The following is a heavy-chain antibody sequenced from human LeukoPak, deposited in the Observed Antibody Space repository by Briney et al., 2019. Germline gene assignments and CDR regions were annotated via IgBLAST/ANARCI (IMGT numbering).Heavy chain of an antibody. J-gene: IGHJ6*04. V-gene: IGHV1-24*01. CDR2: FDAEDGET. CDR1: ADTLITLA. CDR3: ATGPLFLKPYGLDV. D-gene: IGHD2-21*01. Sequence: ASVKVSCKVSADTLITLAIHWVRQAPPKRVEWMEGFDAEDGETIYEQKLQGRVTLTEDTSTDTAHMKLSSLRSEDTAVYFCATGPLFLKPYGLDVWGNGTTVTVSS.